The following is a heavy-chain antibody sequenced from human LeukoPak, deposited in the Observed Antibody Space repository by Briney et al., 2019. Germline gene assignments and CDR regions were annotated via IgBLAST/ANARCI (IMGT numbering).Heavy chain of an antibody. CDR3: AKNSRAYLPWFDP. CDR1: GFPFNTYS. Sequence: PGGSLRLSCAASGFPFNTYSINWVRQAPGKGLEWVSSISGSSTYIYYADSVKGRFTISRDNSKNTLYLQMNSLRAEDTAVYYCAKNSRAYLPWFDPWGQGTLVTVSS. J-gene: IGHJ5*02. V-gene: IGHV3-21*01. D-gene: IGHD5/OR15-5a*01. CDR2: ISGSSTYI.